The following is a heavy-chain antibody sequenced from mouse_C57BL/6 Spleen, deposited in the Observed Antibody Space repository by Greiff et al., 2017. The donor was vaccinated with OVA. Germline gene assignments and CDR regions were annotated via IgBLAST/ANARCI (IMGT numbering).Heavy chain of an antibody. V-gene: IGHV5-6*01. Sequence: EVMLVESGGDLVKPGGSLKLSCAASGFTFSSYGMSWVRQTPDKGLEWVAIISSGGSYTYYPDSVKGRFTISRDNAKNTLYLQMSSLKSEDTAMYYCARHIIATNGAMDYWGQGTSVTVSS. CDR1: GFTFSSYG. CDR3: ARHIIATNGAMDY. D-gene: IGHD2-12*01. J-gene: IGHJ4*01. CDR2: ISSGGSYT.